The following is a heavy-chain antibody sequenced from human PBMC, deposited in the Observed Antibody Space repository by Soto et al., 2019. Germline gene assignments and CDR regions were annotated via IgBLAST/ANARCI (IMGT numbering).Heavy chain of an antibody. V-gene: IGHV1-69*12. Sequence: QVPLVQSGSGVQKPGSSVKVSCKASGGTFSSFAISWVRQAPGQGLEWMGGIMPIFGTANYAQKFQGSVTITADESTSAVYMELSSLRSEDTAVYYCATSPLSDTAMVGDFDYCGQGTVVTVSS. D-gene: IGHD5-18*01. CDR3: ATSPLSDTAMVGDFDY. CDR2: IMPIFGTA. CDR1: GGTFSSFA. J-gene: IGHJ4*02.